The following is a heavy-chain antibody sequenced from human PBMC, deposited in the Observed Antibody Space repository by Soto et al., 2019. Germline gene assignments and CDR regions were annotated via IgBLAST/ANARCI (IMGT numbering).Heavy chain of an antibody. CDR2: IYWNDDK. CDR3: AHRPQYYDFWSGSHFDY. CDR1: GFSLSTSGVG. J-gene: IGHJ4*02. D-gene: IGHD3-3*01. Sequence: PTLVNPTQTLTLTCTFSGFSLSTSGVGVGWIRQPPGKALEWLALIYWNDDKRYSPSLKSRLTITKDTSKNQVVLTMTNMDPVDTATYYCAHRPQYYDFWSGSHFDYWGQGTLVTVSS. V-gene: IGHV2-5*01.